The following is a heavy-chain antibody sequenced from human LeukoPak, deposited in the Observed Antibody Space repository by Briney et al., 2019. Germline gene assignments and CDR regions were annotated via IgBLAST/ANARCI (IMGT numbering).Heavy chain of an antibody. D-gene: IGHD3-3*01. J-gene: IGHJ4*02. CDR2: ISYDGSNK. CDR1: GFTFSSYG. V-gene: IGHV3-30*18. CDR3: AKRWSGYLGDY. Sequence: GGSLRFSCAASGFTFSSYGMQWVRQAPGKGLEWVAVISYDGSNKYYADSVKGRFTISRDNSKNTLYLQMNSLRVEDTAVYYCAKRWSGYLGDYWGQGTLVTVSS.